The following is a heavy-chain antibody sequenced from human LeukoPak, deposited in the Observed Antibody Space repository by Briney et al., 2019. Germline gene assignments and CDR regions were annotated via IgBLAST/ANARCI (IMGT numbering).Heavy chain of an antibody. CDR1: GFTFSSYA. J-gene: IGHJ4*02. CDR2: ISYDGSNK. Sequence: PGGSLRLSCAASGFTFSSYAMHWVRQAPGKGLEWVAVISYDGSNKYYADSVKGRFTISRDNSKNTLYLQMNSLRAEDTAVYYCARGISDRAAGTYYWGQGTLVTVSS. D-gene: IGHD6-13*01. CDR3: ARGISDRAAGTYY. V-gene: IGHV3-30*04.